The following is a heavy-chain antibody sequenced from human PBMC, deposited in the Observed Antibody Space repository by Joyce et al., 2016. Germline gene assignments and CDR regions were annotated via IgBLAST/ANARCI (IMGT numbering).Heavy chain of an antibody. CDR3: AKDRPYSTYYYFYYMDV. CDR1: GFTFNNYG. CDR2: ISDIGGST. V-gene: IGHV3-23*01. J-gene: IGHJ6*03. D-gene: IGHD4-11*01. Sequence: EVQLLESGGGLVQPGGSLTLSCAASGFTFNNYGLTWVRQAPGKGLEWVSSISDIGGSTYYADSVSDRFTISRDNSKNTLFLQMTSLAAEDTGVYYCAKDRPYSTYYYFYYMDVWGKGTTVTVSS.